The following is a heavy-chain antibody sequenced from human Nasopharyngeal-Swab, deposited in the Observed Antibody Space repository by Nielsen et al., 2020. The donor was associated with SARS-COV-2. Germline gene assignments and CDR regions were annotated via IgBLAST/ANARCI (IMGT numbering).Heavy chain of an antibody. D-gene: IGHD3-22*01. CDR2: ISVYNGQT. V-gene: IGHV1-18*01. J-gene: IGHJ5*02. Sequence: WVRQAPGQGLEWMGWISVYNGQTSYAQKLQGRVFLTTDTSTSTAYMELRSLRGDDTALYYCAIHLQVSRSFYYYHWGQGTLVTVSS. CDR3: AIHLQVSRSFYYYH.